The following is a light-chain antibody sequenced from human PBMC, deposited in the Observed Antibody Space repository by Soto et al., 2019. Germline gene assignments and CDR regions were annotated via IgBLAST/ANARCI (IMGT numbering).Light chain of an antibody. CDR1: SSDGGGYNY. CDR2: VVS. V-gene: IGLV2-14*01. J-gene: IGLJ1*01. Sequence: QSALTQPASVSGSPGQSIAISCTGNSSDGGGYNYVSWHQQHPGKAPKVLISVVSNRPSGVSNRFSGSKSGNTASLTISGLQAEDEADYYCSSYRSGGTFVFGSGTKVTVL. CDR3: SSYRSGGTFV.